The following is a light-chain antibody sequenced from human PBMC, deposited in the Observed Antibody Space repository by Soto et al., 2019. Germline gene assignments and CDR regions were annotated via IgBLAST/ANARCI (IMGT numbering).Light chain of an antibody. CDR3: HQSYSAPWT. V-gene: IGKV1-39*01. Sequence: DIQVTQSPSSLSASVGDRVTITCRARQSTSRYLTWYRQKPGRAPNLLLCAASNLQSGVPSRVSGCGSGTDFTLTLSRLQPGDFATYYCHQSYSAPWTFRQGTKVEIK. CDR1: QSTSRY. J-gene: IGKJ1*01. CDR2: AAS.